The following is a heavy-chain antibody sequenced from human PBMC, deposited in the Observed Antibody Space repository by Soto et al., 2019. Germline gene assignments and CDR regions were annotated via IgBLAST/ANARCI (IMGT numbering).Heavy chain of an antibody. Sequence: TGGSLRLSCVASGFTFSSYSMVWVRQAPGKGLEWISYIFATSTTIYYADSVKGRFTVSRDNTQNSLFLLMNSLRAEDTAIYYCARDKDWAFDYWGQGTLVTVSS. CDR2: IFATSTTI. J-gene: IGHJ4*02. CDR1: GFTFSSYS. CDR3: ARDKDWAFDY. V-gene: IGHV3-48*04. D-gene: IGHD3-9*01.